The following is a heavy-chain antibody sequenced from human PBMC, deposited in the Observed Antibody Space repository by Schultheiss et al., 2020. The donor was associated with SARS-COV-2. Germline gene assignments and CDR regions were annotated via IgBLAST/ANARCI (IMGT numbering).Heavy chain of an antibody. CDR3: ARAFIIGNYVDYFDT. CDR1: GFTFSSYA. Sequence: GESLKISCSASGFTFSSYAMHWVRQAPGKGLEYVSAISSNGGSTYYADSVKGRFTISRDNSKNTLYLQMNSLRDEDTAVYYCARAFIIGNYVDYFDTWGQGTLVTVSS. CDR2: ISSNGGST. J-gene: IGHJ4*02. V-gene: IGHV3-64*04. D-gene: IGHD1-7*01.